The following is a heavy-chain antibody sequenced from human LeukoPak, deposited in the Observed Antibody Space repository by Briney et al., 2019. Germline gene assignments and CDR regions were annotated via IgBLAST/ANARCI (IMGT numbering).Heavy chain of an antibody. CDR1: GFTFPSYW. J-gene: IGHJ4*02. CDR3: ARVWPQYGSGSYTFDY. Sequence: PGGSLRLSCTASGFTFPSYWMSWVRQAPGKGLEWVAVISYDGSNKYYADSVKGRFTISRDNSKNTLYLQMNSLRAEDTAVYYCARVWPQYGSGSYTFDYWGQGTLVTVSS. CDR2: ISYDGSNK. V-gene: IGHV3-30-3*01. D-gene: IGHD3-10*01.